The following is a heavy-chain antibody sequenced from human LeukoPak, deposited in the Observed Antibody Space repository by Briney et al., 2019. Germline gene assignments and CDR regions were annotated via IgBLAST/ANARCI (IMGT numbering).Heavy chain of an antibody. CDR2: IYYSGSS. D-gene: IGHD5-18*01. CDR3: ARTGRCSYGYVFYFDY. CDR1: GGSISSSSYY. Sequence: SETLSLTCTVSGGSISSSSYYWGWIRQPPGKGLEWIGSIYYSGSSYYNSSLKSRVTISVDTSKNQFSLKLTSVTAADTAVYYCARTGRCSYGYVFYFDYWGQGTLVTVSS. J-gene: IGHJ4*02. V-gene: IGHV4-39*07.